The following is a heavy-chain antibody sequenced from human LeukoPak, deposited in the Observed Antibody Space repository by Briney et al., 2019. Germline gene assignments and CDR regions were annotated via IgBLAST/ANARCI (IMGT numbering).Heavy chain of an antibody. CDR2: VSATGST. CDR3: AQVTVGGHLDF. D-gene: IGHD6-19*01. V-gene: IGHV4-4*07. CDR1: GGSISDFY. J-gene: IGHJ4*02. Sequence: SETLSLTCTVSGGSISDFYWSWIRQPAGRGLEYIGRVSATGSTSFNPSLQSRVTMSVDTSKSQFSLKLSSVTAADTAVYYCAQVTVGGHLDFWGQGILVTVSS.